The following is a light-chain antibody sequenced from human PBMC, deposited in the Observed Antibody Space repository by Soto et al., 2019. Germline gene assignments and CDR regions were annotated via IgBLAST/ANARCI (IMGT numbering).Light chain of an antibody. V-gene: IGKV3-20*01. CDR1: QSVSSSD. CDR2: GAS. J-gene: IGKJ4*01. CDR3: QQFSSYPLT. Sequence: EMVLTQSPGTLSLSPGERATLSCSASQSVSSSDLVWYQQKPGQAPRILMYGASSRATGIPDRFSGSGSGTDYTLTISRLEPEDFAVYYCQQFSSYPLTFGGGTKVDIK.